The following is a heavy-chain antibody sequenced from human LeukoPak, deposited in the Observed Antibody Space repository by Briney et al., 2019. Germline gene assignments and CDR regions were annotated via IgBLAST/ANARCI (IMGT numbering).Heavy chain of an antibody. CDR3: ARAPSDYGDYVGDY. J-gene: IGHJ4*02. V-gene: IGHV3-21*01. Sequence: GGSLRLSCAASGFTFSSYGMNWVRQAPGKGLEWVSSISSSSSYIYYADSVKGRFTISRDNAKNSLYLQMNSLRAEDTAVYYCARAPSDYGDYVGDYWGQGTLVTVSS. CDR2: ISSSSSYI. D-gene: IGHD4-17*01. CDR1: GFTFSSYG.